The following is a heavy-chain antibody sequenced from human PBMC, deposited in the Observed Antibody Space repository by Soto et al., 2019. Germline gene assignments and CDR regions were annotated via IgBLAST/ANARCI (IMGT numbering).Heavy chain of an antibody. J-gene: IGHJ4*02. CDR2: INAGNGNT. V-gene: IGHV1-3*01. Sequence: QVQLVQSGAEVKKPGASVKVSCKAPGYTFSSYLLHWVRQAPGQRLEWMGWINAGNGNTKYSQKFQGRVTLTRDTRDTSASTAYMELSSLRSEDTAVYYCASPSYGSGSYYWGQGTLVTVSS. D-gene: IGHD3-10*01. CDR1: GYTFSSYL. CDR3: ASPSYGSGSYY.